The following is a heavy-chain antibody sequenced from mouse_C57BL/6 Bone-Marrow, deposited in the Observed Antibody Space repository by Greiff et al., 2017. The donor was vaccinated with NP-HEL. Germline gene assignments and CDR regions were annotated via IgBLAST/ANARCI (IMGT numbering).Heavy chain of an antibody. V-gene: IGHV5-2*01. Sequence: EVKLMESGGGLVQPGESLKLSCESNEYEFPSHDMSWVRKTPEKKLELVAAINSDGGSTYYPDTMERRFIISRDNTKKTLYLQMSSLRSEDTALYYCARQNYDGGYFDVWGTGTTVTVSS. CDR2: INSDGGST. CDR3: ARQNYDGGYFDV. CDR1: EYEFPSHD. D-gene: IGHD2-4*01. J-gene: IGHJ1*03.